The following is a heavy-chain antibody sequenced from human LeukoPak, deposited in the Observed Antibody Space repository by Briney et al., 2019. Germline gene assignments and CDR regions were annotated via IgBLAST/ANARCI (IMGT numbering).Heavy chain of an antibody. J-gene: IGHJ6*02. Sequence: GASVKVSCKASGYTFTSYGISWVRQAPGQGLEWMGWISAYNGNTNYAQKLQGRVTMTTDTSTSTAYMELRSLRSDDTAVYYCARHSPAPNDYGDYLSFPYYYYGMDVWGQGTTVTVSS. CDR3: ARHSPAPNDYGDYLSFPYYYYGMDV. CDR1: GYTFTSYG. D-gene: IGHD4-17*01. CDR2: ISAYNGNT. V-gene: IGHV1-18*01.